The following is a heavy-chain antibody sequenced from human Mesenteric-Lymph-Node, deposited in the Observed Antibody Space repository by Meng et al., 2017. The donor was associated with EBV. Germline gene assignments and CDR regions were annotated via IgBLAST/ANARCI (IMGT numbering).Heavy chain of an antibody. D-gene: IGHD3-10*01. CDR3: ARGAYEGSGNKFAD. V-gene: IGHV4-30-4*01. CDR1: GGSISSGGYY. Sequence: QVQLKEAGSGLVKPSQTLSLTCAVSGGSISSGGYYWTWIRQPPGKGLEWIGYMYSSGSTYYNPSLESRFAMSLDTYKNQFSLRLTSVTAADTALYYCARGAYEGSGNKFADWGQGTLVTVSS. CDR2: MYSSGST. J-gene: IGHJ4*02.